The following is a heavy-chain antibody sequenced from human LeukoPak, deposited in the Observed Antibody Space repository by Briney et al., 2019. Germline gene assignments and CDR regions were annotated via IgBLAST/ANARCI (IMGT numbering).Heavy chain of an antibody. J-gene: IGHJ6*02. CDR1: GFGFSTSW. D-gene: IGHD2/OR15-2a*01. Sequence: GGSLRLSCAASGFGFSTSWMSWVRQAPGKGLEWVANIKQDGSEKYYVDSVKGRFTISRDNAKNSVYLQMDSRRDADTAVYYCTTLSNAYGMDVWGQGTTATVSS. CDR2: IKQDGSEK. V-gene: IGHV3-7*01. CDR3: TTLSNAYGMDV.